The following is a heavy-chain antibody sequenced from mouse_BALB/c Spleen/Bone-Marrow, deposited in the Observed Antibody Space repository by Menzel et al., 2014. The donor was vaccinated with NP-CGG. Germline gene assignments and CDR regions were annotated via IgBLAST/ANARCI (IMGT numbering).Heavy chain of an antibody. Sequence: QVQLQQSGPGLVAPSQSLSITCTVSGFSLTSYGVHWVRQPPGKGLEWLGVIWAGGSTNYNSALLSRLSISKDKSKSRVFLKMNSLQTDDTAMYYCARGYGNLAMDYWGQGTSVTVSS. D-gene: IGHD2-1*01. J-gene: IGHJ4*01. V-gene: IGHV2-9*02. CDR2: IWAGGST. CDR1: GFSLTSYG. CDR3: ARGYGNLAMDY.